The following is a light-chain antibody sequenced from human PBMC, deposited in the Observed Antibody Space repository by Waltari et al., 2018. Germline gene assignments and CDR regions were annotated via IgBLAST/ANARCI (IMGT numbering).Light chain of an antibody. CDR3: QQYVGWPPTLT. V-gene: IGKV3-15*01. J-gene: IGKJ4*01. CDR2: GAS. CDR1: QSVSSN. Sequence: EIVMTQSPATLSVSPGERASLSCRASQSVSSNLAWDQQKPGQAPRLLIYGASTRATGIPVRFSGSGSGTEFTLTISSLQSEDFAVYYCQQYVGWPPTLTFGGGTKVEIK.